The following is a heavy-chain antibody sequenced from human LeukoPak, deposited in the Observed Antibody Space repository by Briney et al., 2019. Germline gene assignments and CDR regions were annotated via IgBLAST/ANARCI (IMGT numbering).Heavy chain of an antibody. V-gene: IGHV1-18*01. Sequence: ASVKVSCKASGYTFTSYGISWVRQAPGQGLEWMGWISAYNGNTNHAQKLQGRVTMTTDTSTSTACMELRSLRSDDTAVYYCARARQQLEVSGDYWGQGTLVTVSS. CDR3: ARARQQLEVSGDY. CDR2: ISAYNGNT. CDR1: GYTFTSYG. D-gene: IGHD1-1*01. J-gene: IGHJ4*02.